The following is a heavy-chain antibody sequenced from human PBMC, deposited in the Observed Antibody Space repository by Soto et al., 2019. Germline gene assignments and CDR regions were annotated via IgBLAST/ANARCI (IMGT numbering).Heavy chain of an antibody. CDR3: ARILRDGSGSYYKVGYYYYMDV. J-gene: IGHJ6*03. CDR1: GFSLSTSGMC. Sequence: SGPTLVNPTQPLTLPCTFSGFSLSTSGMCVSWIRQPPGKALEWLARIDWGDDKYYSTSLKTRLTISKDTSKNQVVLTMTNMDPVDTATYYCARILRDGSGSYYKVGYYYYMDVWGKGTTVTVSS. CDR2: IDWGDDK. V-gene: IGHV2-70*11. D-gene: IGHD3-10*01.